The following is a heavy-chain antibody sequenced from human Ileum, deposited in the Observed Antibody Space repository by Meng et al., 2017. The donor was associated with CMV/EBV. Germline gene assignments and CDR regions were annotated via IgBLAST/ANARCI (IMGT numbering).Heavy chain of an antibody. D-gene: IGHD2-15*01. Sequence: GESLKISCAVHEITVSTNYINWVRQAPGKGPEWVSIIHHTGLTYYADSVKGRFTVSRDNAKNSLYLQMNSLRAEDTAVYYCARPPGRRLDFWGRGTLVTVSS. CDR2: IHHTGLT. CDR3: ARPPGRRLDF. J-gene: IGHJ4*02. CDR1: EITVSTNY. V-gene: IGHV3-66*04.